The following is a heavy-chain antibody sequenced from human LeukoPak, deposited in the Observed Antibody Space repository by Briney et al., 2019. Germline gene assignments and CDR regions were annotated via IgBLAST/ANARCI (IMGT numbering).Heavy chain of an antibody. CDR2: ISGSGGST. Sequence: ASVKVSCKASGGTFSSYAMSWVRQAPGKGLEWVSAISGSGGSTYYADSVKGRFTISRDNSKNTLYLQMNSLRAEDTAVYYCAKARTAQYYFDYWGQGTLVTVSS. J-gene: IGHJ4*02. V-gene: IGHV3-23*01. CDR3: AKARTAQYYFDY. CDR1: GGTFSSYA.